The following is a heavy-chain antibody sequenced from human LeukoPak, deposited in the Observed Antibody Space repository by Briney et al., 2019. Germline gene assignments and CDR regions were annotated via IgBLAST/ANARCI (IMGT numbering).Heavy chain of an antibody. CDR2: INHSGST. Sequence: SETLSLTCAVYGGSFSGYYWSWIRQPPGKGLEWIGEINHSGSTNYNPSLKSRVTISVDTSKNQFSLKLSSVTAADTAVYYCARGHGGCSSTSCYQTFNWFDPWGQGTLVTVSS. CDR3: ARGHGGCSSTSCYQTFNWFDP. J-gene: IGHJ5*02. CDR1: GGSFSGYY. D-gene: IGHD2-2*01. V-gene: IGHV4-34*01.